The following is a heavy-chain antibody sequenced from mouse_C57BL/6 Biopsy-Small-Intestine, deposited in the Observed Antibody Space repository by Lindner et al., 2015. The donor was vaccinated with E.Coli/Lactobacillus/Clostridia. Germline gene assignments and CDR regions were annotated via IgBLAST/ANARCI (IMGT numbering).Heavy chain of an antibody. V-gene: IGHV1-7*01. J-gene: IGHJ2*01. CDR2: IYPSNGDS. CDR3: ARTVNFAYFDY. Sequence: VQLQESGAELMKPGASVKLSRKATGYTFTGYWIEWVKQRPGQGLEWIGYIYPSNGDSKYNQKFKGKATLTADKSSSTAYMQLSSLTYEDSAVYYCARTVNFAYFDYWGQGTALTVSS. D-gene: IGHD1-1*01. CDR1: GYTFTGYW.